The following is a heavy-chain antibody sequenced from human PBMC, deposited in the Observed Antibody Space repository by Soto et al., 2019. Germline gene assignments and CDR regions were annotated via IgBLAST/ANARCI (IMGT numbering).Heavy chain of an antibody. V-gene: IGHV4-4*02. J-gene: IGHJ4*02. CDR3: ARDQGSHPGD. CDR1: GVSISSDNW. D-gene: IGHD6-13*01. Sequence: QVQLQESGPGLVRPSVTVSLTCAVSGVSISSDNWWSWVRQPPGKALEWIGEIHHSGSTTYNPSLKSRVTMSVDPSKDLFSLTLTSVTAADTDFYYCARDQGSHPGDWGQGTLVSVSS. CDR2: IHHSGST.